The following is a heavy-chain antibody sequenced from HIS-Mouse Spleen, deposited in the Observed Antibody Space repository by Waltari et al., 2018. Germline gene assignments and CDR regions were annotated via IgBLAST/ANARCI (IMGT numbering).Heavy chain of an antibody. CDR1: GGTVSSYA. V-gene: IGHV1-69*04. J-gene: IGHJ2*01. CDR2: IIPALGIE. Sequence: QVQLVQSGAEVKKPGSSVKVSCKASGGTVSSYAISWVRQAPGQGLEWMGTIIPALGIEHYAQRFQGGVTITADKSPSNAYMELSSLRSEDTAVYYCARDLNYYGSGSYYWYFDLWGRGTLVTVSS. D-gene: IGHD3-10*01. CDR3: ARDLNYYGSGSYYWYFDL.